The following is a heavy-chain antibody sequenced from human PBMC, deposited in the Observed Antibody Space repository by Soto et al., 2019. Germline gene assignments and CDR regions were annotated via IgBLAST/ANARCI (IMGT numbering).Heavy chain of an antibody. J-gene: IGHJ2*01. CDR2: ISYDGSNK. Sequence: QVQLVESGGGVVQPGRSLRLSCAASGFTFSSYGMHWVRKAPGKGLEWVAVISYDGSNKYYADSVKGRFTISRDNSKNTLYLQMNSLRAEDTPVYYCAKLAVASPGGYFDLWGRGTLVTVSS. V-gene: IGHV3-30*18. D-gene: IGHD6-19*01. CDR3: AKLAVASPGGYFDL. CDR1: GFTFSSYG.